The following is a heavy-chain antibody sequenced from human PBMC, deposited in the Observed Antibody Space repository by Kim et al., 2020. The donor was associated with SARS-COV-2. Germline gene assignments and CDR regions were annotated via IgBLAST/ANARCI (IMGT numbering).Heavy chain of an antibody. D-gene: IGHD3-22*01. J-gene: IGHJ4*02. CDR1: GGSISSSSYY. CDR3: ARHLRGTMIVVVITPLNYFDY. CDR2: IYYIGST. V-gene: IGHV4-39*01. Sequence: SETLSLTCTVSGGSISSSSYYWGWIRQPPGKGLEWIGSIYYIGSTYYNPSLKSRVTISVDTSKNQFSLKLSSVTAADTAVYYCARHLRGTMIVVVITPLNYFDYWGQGTLVTVSS.